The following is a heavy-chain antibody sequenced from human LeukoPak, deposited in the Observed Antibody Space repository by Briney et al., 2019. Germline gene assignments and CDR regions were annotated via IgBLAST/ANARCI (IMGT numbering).Heavy chain of an antibody. CDR1: GGSISSSIYY. V-gene: IGHV4-39*01. CDR2: IYYSGST. Sequence: PSETLSLTCTVSGGSISSSIYYWGWIRQPPGKGLEWIGSIYYSGSTYYNPSLKSRVTISVDTSKNQFSLKLSSVTAADTAVYYCARLDDWFDPWGQGNLVTVSS. CDR3: ARLDDWFDP. J-gene: IGHJ5*02.